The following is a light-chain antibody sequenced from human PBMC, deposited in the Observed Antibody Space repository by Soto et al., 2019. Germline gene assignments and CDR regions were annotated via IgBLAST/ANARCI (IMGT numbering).Light chain of an antibody. V-gene: IGKV3-11*01. Sequence: EIVLTQSPATLSLSPGERATLSCRASQSVSSYLAWYQQRPGQSPRLLIYDASNRATGIPARFSSSGSGTDFTLTISSLEAEDFAVYYCQQRSEWPITFGQGTRLEIK. J-gene: IGKJ5*01. CDR2: DAS. CDR1: QSVSSY. CDR3: QQRSEWPIT.